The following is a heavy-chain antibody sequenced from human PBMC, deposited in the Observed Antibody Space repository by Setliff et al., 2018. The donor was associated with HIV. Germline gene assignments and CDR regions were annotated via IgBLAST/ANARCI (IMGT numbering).Heavy chain of an antibody. Sequence: SVKVSCKASGGTFSSYAISWVRQAPGQGLEWMGGIIPILGIANYAQKFQGRVTITADESTSTAYMDLSSLRSEDTAVYYCASPSFGDVDYHYGMDVWGQGTTVTV. CDR2: IIPILGIA. D-gene: IGHD3-10*01. CDR1: GGTFSSYA. CDR3: ASPSFGDVDYHYGMDV. J-gene: IGHJ6*02. V-gene: IGHV1-69*10.